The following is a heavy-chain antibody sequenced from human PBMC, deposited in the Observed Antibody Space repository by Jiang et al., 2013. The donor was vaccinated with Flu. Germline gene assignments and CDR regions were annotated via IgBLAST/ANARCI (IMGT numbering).Heavy chain of an antibody. CDR1: GYTFTGYY. V-gene: IGHV1-2*02. Sequence: KVSCKASGYTFTGYYMHWVRQAPGQGLEWMGWINPNSGGTNYAQKFQGRVTMTRDTSISTAYMELSRLRSDDTAVYYCARSLAYCGGDCELDAFDIWGQGTMVTISS. J-gene: IGHJ3*02. CDR3: ARSLAYCGGDCELDAFDI. D-gene: IGHD2-21*02. CDR2: INPNSGGT.